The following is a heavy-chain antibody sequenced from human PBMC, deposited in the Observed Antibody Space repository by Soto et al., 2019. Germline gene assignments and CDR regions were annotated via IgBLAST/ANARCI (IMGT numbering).Heavy chain of an antibody. J-gene: IGHJ3*02. CDR1: GFSVSGNY. CDR3: ATVPSYASGWYEI. Sequence: EPPLVESGGDLIQPGGSLRLSCAASGFSVSGNYMSWVRQAPGKGLEWVSVDSVKGRFTISRDKSKSTLYLQMNSLRAEDTALYYGATVPSYASGWYEIWGQGTMVTVSS. D-gene: IGHD6-19*01. V-gene: IGHV3-53*01.